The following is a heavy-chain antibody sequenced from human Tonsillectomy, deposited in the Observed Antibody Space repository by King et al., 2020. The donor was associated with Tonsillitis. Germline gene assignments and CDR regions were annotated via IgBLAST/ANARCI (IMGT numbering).Heavy chain of an antibody. J-gene: IGHJ6*02. D-gene: IGHD3-9*01. CDR1: GYRFASYG. Sequence: VQLVQSGAEMKKPGASVKVSCKASGYRFASYGISWVRQAPGQGLEWMGWISAYNGDTKSAQRVQGRVTMTTDTSTNTAYMELSSLRSGDTAVYYCASGNRNYDVLTRHVYFTLDVWGQGTTVTVSS. CDR2: ISAYNGDT. V-gene: IGHV1-18*04. CDR3: ASGNRNYDVLTRHVYFTLDV.